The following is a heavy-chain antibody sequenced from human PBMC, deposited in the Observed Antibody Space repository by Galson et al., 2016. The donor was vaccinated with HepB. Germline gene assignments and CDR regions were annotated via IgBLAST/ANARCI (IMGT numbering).Heavy chain of an antibody. CDR3: ARVTSEKGGNGGLGV. J-gene: IGHJ6*02. D-gene: IGHD4-23*01. CDR1: GGTFSTSS. V-gene: IGHV1-69*04. CDR2: VIPIMRIT. Sequence: SVKVSCKATGGTFSTSSINWVRQAPGQGLEWLGRVIPIMRITIHAKKFQGRVTITADKSTNTAYMELTGLRSEDTAIYYCARVTSEKGGNGGLGVWGQGTTVTVSS.